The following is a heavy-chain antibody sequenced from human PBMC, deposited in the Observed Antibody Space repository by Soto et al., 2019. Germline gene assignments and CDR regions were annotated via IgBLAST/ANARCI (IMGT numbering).Heavy chain of an antibody. J-gene: IGHJ3*02. CDR2: ISSSSSTI. Sequence: EVQLVESGGGLVQPGGSLRLSCAASGFTFSSYSMNWVRQASGKGLEWVSYISSSSSTIYYADSVKGRFTISRDNAKNSLYLQMNSLRAEDTAVYYCAREQRNDDAVDIWGQGTMVTVSS. D-gene: IGHD1-1*01. CDR3: AREQRNDDAVDI. V-gene: IGHV3-48*01. CDR1: GFTFSSYS.